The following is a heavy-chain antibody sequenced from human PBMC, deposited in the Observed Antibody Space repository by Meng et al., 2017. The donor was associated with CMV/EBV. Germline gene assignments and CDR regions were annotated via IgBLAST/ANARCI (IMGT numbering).Heavy chain of an antibody. J-gene: IGHJ5*02. D-gene: IGHD2-2*02. V-gene: IGHV4-4*07. Sequence: VQLQENGQGLVKPSEPLSLTLTVSCGSSSSYDWSWIRQPGGKGLEWIGRIYTSGSTNYNPSLKSRVTMSVDTSKNQFSLKLSSVTAADTAVYYCAREIVVVPAAIDNWFDPWGQGTLVTVSS. CDR1: CGSSSSYD. CDR2: IYTSGST. CDR3: AREIVVVPAAIDNWFDP.